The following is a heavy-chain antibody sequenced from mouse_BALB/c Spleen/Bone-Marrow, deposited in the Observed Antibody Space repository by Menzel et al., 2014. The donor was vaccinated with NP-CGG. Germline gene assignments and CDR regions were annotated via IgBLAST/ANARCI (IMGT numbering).Heavy chain of an antibody. D-gene: IGHD1-1*01. CDR3: TRQPYYGYFDY. CDR2: IRLKSNNYAT. J-gene: IGHJ2*01. Sequence: EVKVEESGGGLVQPGGSMKLSCVASGFTFSNYWMNWVRQSPEKGLEWVAEIRLKSNNYATHYAESVKGRFTISRDDSKSSVYLQMNNLRAEDTGIYYCTRQPYYGYFDYRGQGTTLTVSS. V-gene: IGHV6-6*02. CDR1: GFTFSNYW.